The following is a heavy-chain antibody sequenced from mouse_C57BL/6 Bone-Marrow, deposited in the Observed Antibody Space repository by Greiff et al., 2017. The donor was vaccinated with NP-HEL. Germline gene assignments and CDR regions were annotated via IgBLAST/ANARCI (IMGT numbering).Heavy chain of an antibody. CDR3: ARLITTVVAD. Sequence: EVQLQQSGPVLVKPGASVKMSCKASGYTFTDYYMNWVKQSHGKSLEWIGVINPYNGGTSYNQKFKGKATLTVDKSSSTAYMELNSLTSEDSAVYYCARLITTVVADWGTGTTVTVSS. D-gene: IGHD1-1*01. J-gene: IGHJ1*03. V-gene: IGHV1-19*01. CDR1: GYTFTDYY. CDR2: INPYNGGT.